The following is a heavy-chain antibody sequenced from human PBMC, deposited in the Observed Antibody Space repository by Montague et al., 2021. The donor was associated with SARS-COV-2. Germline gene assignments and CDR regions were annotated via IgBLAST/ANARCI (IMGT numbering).Heavy chain of an antibody. CDR2: IDWDDDK. J-gene: IGHJ6*02. Sequence: PALVKPTQTLTQTCTFSGFSLSTSGMCVSWIRQPPGKALEWLARIDWDDDKYYSTSLKTRLTISKDTSKNQVVLTMTNMDPVDTATYYCARTHYDILPGYYYDMDVWGQGTTVTVSS. D-gene: IGHD3-9*01. V-gene: IGHV2-70*11. CDR1: GFSLSTSGMC. CDR3: ARTHYDILPGYYYDMDV.